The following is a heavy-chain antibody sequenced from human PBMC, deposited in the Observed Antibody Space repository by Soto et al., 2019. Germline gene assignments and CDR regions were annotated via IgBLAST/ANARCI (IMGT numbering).Heavy chain of an antibody. CDR3: ARATGWTTVVTRLWFDP. CDR2: ISYDGSNK. J-gene: IGHJ5*02. D-gene: IGHD4-17*01. Sequence: QVQLVESGGGVVQPGRSLTLSCAASGFTFSSYAMHWVRQAPGKGLEWVAVISYDGSNKYYADSVKGRFTISRDNSKNTLYLQMNSLRAEDTAVYYCARATGWTTVVTRLWFDPWGQGTLVTVSS. CDR1: GFTFSSYA. V-gene: IGHV3-30-3*01.